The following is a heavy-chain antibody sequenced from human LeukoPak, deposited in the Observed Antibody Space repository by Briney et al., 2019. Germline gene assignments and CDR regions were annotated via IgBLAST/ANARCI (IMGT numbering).Heavy chain of an antibody. V-gene: IGHV1-2*02. CDR3: ARFQQSIAAAADY. D-gene: IGHD6-13*01. J-gene: IGHJ4*02. CDR2: INPNSGGT. CDR1: GYTFTGYY. Sequence: EASVKVSCKASGYTFTGYYMHWVRQAPGQGLEWMGWINPNSGGTNYAQKFQGRVTMTRDTSISTAYMELSRLRSDDTAVYYCARFQQSIAAAADYWGQGTLVTVSS.